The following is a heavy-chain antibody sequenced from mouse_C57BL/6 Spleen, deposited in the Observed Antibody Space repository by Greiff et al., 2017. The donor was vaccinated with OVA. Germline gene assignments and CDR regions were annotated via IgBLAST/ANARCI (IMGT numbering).Heavy chain of an antibody. CDR3: ARWFAY. CDR2: ISYDGSN. CDR1: GYSITSGYY. Sequence: EVQLVESGPGLVKPSQSLSLTCSVTGYSITSGYYWNWIRQFPGNTLEWMGYISYDGSNNYNPSLKNRISITRDTSKNQFFLKLNSVTTEDTATYYCARWFAYWGQGTLVTVSA. J-gene: IGHJ3*01. V-gene: IGHV3-6*01.